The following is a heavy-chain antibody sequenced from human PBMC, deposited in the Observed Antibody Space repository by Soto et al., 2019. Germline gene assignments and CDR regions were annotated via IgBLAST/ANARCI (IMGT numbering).Heavy chain of an antibody. Sequence: LSLTCTVTGDSINNRSYYRGWIRQPPGKGLEWIGSIYYSGSTYNNPSLKSRVSMSVDTSKNQFSLKLRSVTAADTALYYCARQRTSVVTQAYFDSWGQGSLVTVSS. CDR1: GDSINNRSYY. D-gene: IGHD2-21*02. CDR3: ARQRTSVVTQAYFDS. V-gene: IGHV4-39*01. J-gene: IGHJ4*02. CDR2: IYYSGST.